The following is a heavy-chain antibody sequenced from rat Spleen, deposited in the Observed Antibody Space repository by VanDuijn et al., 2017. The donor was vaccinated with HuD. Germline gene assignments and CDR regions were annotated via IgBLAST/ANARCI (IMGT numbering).Heavy chain of an antibody. V-gene: IGHV5-27*01. CDR1: GLPFSKYY. J-gene: IGHJ1*01. CDR3: TTAGTVNYWFFDF. CDR2: INTGGDST. Sequence: EVQLAESGGGSVQPGGSLQLSCEASGLPFSKYYMAWVRQAPTKGLEWVAYINTGGDSTYYRDSVKGRFTISRDDAKSTLYLQMDSLRSEDAATYYCTTAGTVNYWFFDFWGPGTMVTVSS. D-gene: IGHD1-11*01.